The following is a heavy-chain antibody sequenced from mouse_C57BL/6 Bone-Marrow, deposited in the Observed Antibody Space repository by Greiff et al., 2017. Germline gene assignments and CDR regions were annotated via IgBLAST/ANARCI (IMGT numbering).Heavy chain of an antibody. CDR2: IYPTSGRT. Sequence: QVQLQQPGAELVKPGASVKMSCKASGYTFTSYWITWVKQRPGQGLEWIGDIYPTSGRTNYNEKFKSKAILTVDTSSNTAYMQLSSLTSEDSAVVYCARSGPLERSFDYWGQGTSLTVSS. CDR3: ARSGPLERSFDY. V-gene: IGHV1-55*01. D-gene: IGHD3-1*01. CDR1: GYTFTSYW. J-gene: IGHJ2*03.